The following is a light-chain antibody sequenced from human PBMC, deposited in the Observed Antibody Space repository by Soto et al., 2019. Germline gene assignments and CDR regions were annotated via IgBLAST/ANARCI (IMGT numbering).Light chain of an antibody. J-gene: IGKJ1*01. CDR1: QSISNW. CDR2: DAS. V-gene: IGKV1-5*01. CDR3: QQYNSYSTWT. Sequence: DIQMTQSPSTLCASVGDRVTIPCRASQSISNWLAWYQQKAGKVPKLLIYDASTLASGVPSRFSGSGSGTEFTLTISSLQPDDFATYYCQQYNSYSTWTFGQGTKVDIK.